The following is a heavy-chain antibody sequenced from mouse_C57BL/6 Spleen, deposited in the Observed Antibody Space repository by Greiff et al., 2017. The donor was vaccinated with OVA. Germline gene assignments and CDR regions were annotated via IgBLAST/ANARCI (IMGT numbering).Heavy chain of an antibody. D-gene: IGHD2-5*01. CDR2: IDPSDSYT. CDR3: ASTGSNSWFAY. Sequence: VQLQQPGAELVMPGASVKLSCKASGYTFTSYWMHWVKQRPGQGLEWIGEIDPSDSYTNYNQKFKGKSTLTVDKSSSTADMQLSSLTSEDSAVYYCASTGSNSWFAYWGQGTLVTVSA. J-gene: IGHJ3*01. V-gene: IGHV1-69*01. CDR1: GYTFTSYW.